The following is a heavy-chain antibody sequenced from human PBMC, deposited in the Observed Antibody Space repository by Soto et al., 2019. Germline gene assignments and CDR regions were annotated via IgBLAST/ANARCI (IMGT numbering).Heavy chain of an antibody. CDR1: GFTFSVYG. V-gene: IGHV3-30*18. CDR3: AKDGSHLAVAGTSPTSYFYGLAV. Sequence: QVQLVESGGGVVQPGRSLRLSCAASGFTFSVYGMHWVRQAPGKGLEWVALVSYDGNIKYYADSVKGRFTISRDNSKNTLYLQMNSLRVEDTAVYYCAKDGSHLAVAGTSPTSYFYGLAVWGQGTTVTVSS. CDR2: VSYDGNIK. J-gene: IGHJ6*02. D-gene: IGHD6-19*01.